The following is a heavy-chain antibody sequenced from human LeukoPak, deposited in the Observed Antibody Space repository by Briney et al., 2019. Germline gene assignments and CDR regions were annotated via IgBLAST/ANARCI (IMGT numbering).Heavy chain of an antibody. CDR1: GGSISNYY. D-gene: IGHD3-10*01. CDR2: IYTNEIT. J-gene: IGHJ4*02. CDR3: ARSIPMANLVFDN. Sequence: EASETLSLTCAVSGGSISNYYWSWLRQPAGKALEWLGRIYTNEITHVPPSLRSRLTLSMDTSRNRFFLKLSSVTAADTAVYYCARSIPMANLVFDNWGQGTLVTVSS. V-gene: IGHV4-4*07.